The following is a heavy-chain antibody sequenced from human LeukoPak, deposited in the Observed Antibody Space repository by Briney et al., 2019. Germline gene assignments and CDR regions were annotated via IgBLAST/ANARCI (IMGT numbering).Heavy chain of an antibody. Sequence: GGSLRLSCAASGFTFSSYAMSWVRQAPGKGLEWVSAISGSGGSTYYADSVKGRFTISRDNSKNTLYLQMNSLRAEDTAVYYCAKDYDILTAVYYFDYWGQGTLVTVSS. D-gene: IGHD3-9*01. CDR1: GFTFSSYA. J-gene: IGHJ4*02. V-gene: IGHV3-23*01. CDR3: AKDYDILTAVYYFDY. CDR2: ISGSGGST.